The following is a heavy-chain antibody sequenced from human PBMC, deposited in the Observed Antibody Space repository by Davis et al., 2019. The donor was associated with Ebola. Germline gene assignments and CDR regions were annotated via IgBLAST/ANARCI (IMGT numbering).Heavy chain of an antibody. J-gene: IGHJ5*02. CDR1: GFTFYRYE. Sequence: GESLKISCAASGFTFYRYEMNWVRQAPGKGLEWVSYISGSATSTFYADSVKGRFTISRDNSKNTLSLQMNSVRGEDTAVYYCAKDKGFWVPPDWFGPWGQGVQVTVSS. V-gene: IGHV3-48*03. CDR3: AKDKGFWVPPDWFGP. D-gene: IGHD3-16*01. CDR2: ISGSATST.